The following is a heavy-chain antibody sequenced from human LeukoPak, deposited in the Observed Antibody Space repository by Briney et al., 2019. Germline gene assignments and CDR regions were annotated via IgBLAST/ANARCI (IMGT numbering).Heavy chain of an antibody. CDR1: GYTFTSYD. J-gene: IGHJ5*02. Sequence: ASVKVSCKASGYTFTSYDINWARQATGQGLEWMGWMNPNSGNTGYAQKFQGRVTMTRNTSISTAYMELSSLRSEDTAVYYCARARKQYRSGYVGNWFDPWGQGTLVTVSS. D-gene: IGHD5-12*01. CDR3: ARARKQYRSGYVGNWFDP. V-gene: IGHV1-8*01. CDR2: MNPNSGNT.